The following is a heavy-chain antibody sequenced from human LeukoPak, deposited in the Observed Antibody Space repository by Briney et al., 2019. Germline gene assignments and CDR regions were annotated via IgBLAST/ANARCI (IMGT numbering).Heavy chain of an antibody. CDR1: GFTFSSYA. D-gene: IGHD1-26*01. Sequence: GGSLRLSCAASGFTFSSYAMSWVRQAPGKGLEWVSVISSSGGRTYYADSVKGRFTISRDNSKNTLYPQMNSLRAEDTAVYYCAKGPDSGNYEEFDYWGQGTLVTVSS. CDR3: AKGPDSGNYEEFDY. J-gene: IGHJ4*02. CDR2: ISSSGGRT. V-gene: IGHV3-23*01.